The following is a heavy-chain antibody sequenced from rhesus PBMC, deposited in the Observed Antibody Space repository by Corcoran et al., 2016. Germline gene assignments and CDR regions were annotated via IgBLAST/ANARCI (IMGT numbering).Heavy chain of an antibody. J-gene: IGHJ4*01. CDR2: IYGSGSST. Sequence: QLQLQESGPGLVKPSETLSVTCAVSGGSISSSYWRWNRPCPGKGPEWIGYIYGSGSSTNYNPSLKSRVTLSVDTSKNQLSLKLSSVTAADTAVYYCASGGYSGYRLGDYWGQGVLVTVSS. V-gene: IGHV4-169*02. CDR1: GGSISSSY. D-gene: IGHD5-42*01. CDR3: ASGGYSGYRLGDY.